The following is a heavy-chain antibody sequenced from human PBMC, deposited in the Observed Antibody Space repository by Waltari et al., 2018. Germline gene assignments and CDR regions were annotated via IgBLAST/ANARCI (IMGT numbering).Heavy chain of an antibody. D-gene: IGHD2-21*02. CDR1: GFTFSSYA. CDR2: ISYDGSNK. V-gene: IGHV3-30-3*01. CDR3: ARGGVTDY. Sequence: QVQLVESGGGVVQPGRSLRLSCAASGFTFSSYAMHWVRQAPGKGLECVAVISYDGSNKYYADAVKGRFTISRDNSKNTLYLQMNSLRAEDTAVYYCARGGVTDYWGQGTLVTVSS. J-gene: IGHJ4*02.